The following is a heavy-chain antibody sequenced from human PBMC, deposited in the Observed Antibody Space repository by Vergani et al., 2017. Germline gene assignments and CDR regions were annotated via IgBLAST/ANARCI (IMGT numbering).Heavy chain of an antibody. D-gene: IGHD4-23*01. J-gene: IGHJ6*02. CDR3: ARPGGGKIYYYYGMDV. CDR2: IYPGDSDT. Sequence: EVQLAQSGAEVKKPGESLKISCRGSGYSFTSYWIGWVRQMPGKGLEWMGIIYPGDSDTRYSTSFQGQVTISADKSISTAYLRWSSLKASDTAMYYCARPGGGKIYYYYGMDVWGQGTTVTVSS. CDR1: GYSFTSYW. V-gene: IGHV5-51*01.